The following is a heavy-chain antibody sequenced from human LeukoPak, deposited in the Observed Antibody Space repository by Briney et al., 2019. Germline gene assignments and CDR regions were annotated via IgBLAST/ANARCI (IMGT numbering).Heavy chain of an antibody. J-gene: IGHJ3*02. CDR3: AKGRGGSYYRDGFDI. Sequence: PGGSLRLSCAASGFTFSSYAMSWVRQDPGKGLEWVSGIKGNGDSTYYADSVKGRFTISRDNSKNTMDLQMNSLRVEDTAVYYCAKGRGGSYYRDGFDIWGQGTMVTVSS. CDR2: IKGNGDST. D-gene: IGHD3-10*01. CDR1: GFTFSSYA. V-gene: IGHV3-23*01.